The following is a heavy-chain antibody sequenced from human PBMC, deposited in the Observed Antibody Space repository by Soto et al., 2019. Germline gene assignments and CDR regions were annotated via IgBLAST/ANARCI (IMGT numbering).Heavy chain of an antibody. Sequence: GGSLRLSCAASGFTFSSYAMSWVRQAPGKGLEWVSAISGSGGSTYYADSVKGRFTISRDNSKNTLYLQMNSLRAEDTAVYYCAKDQRVIVVVINGVAFDIWGQGTMDTVS. J-gene: IGHJ3*02. CDR2: ISGSGGST. V-gene: IGHV3-23*01. D-gene: IGHD3-22*01. CDR3: AKDQRVIVVVINGVAFDI. CDR1: GFTFSSYA.